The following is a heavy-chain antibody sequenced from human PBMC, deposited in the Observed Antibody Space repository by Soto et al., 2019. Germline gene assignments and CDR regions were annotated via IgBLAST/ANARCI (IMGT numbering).Heavy chain of an antibody. V-gene: IGHV3-21*06. CDR3: AREGISPGGPDGFDI. CDR1: GFSFSSHE. Sequence: GGSLRLSCVASGFSFSSHEMNWVRHDPGKGLEWVSGISSSKSHTYYANSVKGRFTISRDNAKNSLFLLMNSLRAEDTAVYYCAREGISPGGPDGFDIWGQGTMVTVSS. D-gene: IGHD2-15*01. CDR2: ISSSKSHT. J-gene: IGHJ3*02.